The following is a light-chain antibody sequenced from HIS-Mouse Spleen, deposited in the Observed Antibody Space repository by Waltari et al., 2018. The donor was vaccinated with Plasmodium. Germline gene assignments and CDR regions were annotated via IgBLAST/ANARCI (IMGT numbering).Light chain of an antibody. CDR3: YSTDSSGNHRV. V-gene: IGLV3-10*01. Sequence: SYELTQPPSVSVSPGQTARITCSGDALPKKYAYWYQRKSGQAPVLVFYEDSKRPSGFPECFAGSSSGTMATLTISGAQVEDEADYYCYSTDSSGNHRVFGGGTKLTVL. CDR1: ALPKKY. J-gene: IGLJ3*02. CDR2: EDS.